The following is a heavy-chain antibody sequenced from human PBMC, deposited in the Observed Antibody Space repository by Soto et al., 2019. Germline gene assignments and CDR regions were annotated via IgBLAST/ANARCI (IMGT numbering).Heavy chain of an antibody. CDR2: IDPSDSYT. CDR1: GYSFRNNW. Sequence: PGESLKISCKGAGYSFRNNWITWVRQMPGKGLEWMGRIDPSDSYTNYSPSFHGHVTISADKSISTAYLQWSSLRASDTARYYCARQIYDSDTGPNFQYYFDSWGQGTPVTVSS. J-gene: IGHJ4*02. V-gene: IGHV5-10-1*01. D-gene: IGHD3-22*01. CDR3: ARQIYDSDTGPNFQYYFDS.